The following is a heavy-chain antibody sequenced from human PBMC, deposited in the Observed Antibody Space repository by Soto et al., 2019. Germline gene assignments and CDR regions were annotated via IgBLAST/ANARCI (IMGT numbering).Heavy chain of an antibody. D-gene: IGHD4-17*01. J-gene: IGHJ5*02. CDR1: GGSVSSHLYY. CDR3: SIVHYGDYPWFDP. CDR2: VYYNGST. Sequence: QVQLQESGPGLVKPSDTLSLTCSVSGGSVSSHLYYWGWIRQPPGNGLEWIANVYYNGSTNNNPSLKSRFTISLDTSKNPFSLKLSSVSAADTAVYYCSIVHYGDYPWFDPWGQGTPVTVSS. V-gene: IGHV4-61*01.